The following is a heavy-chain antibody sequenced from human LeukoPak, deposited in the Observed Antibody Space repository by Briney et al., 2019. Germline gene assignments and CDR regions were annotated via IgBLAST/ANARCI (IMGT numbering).Heavy chain of an antibody. CDR1: GGTFSSYA. D-gene: IGHD3-22*01. CDR2: IIPIFGTA. Sequence: SVKVSCKASGGTFSSYAISWVRQAPGQGLEWMGGIIPIFGTANYAQKFQGRVTITADESTSTAYMELSSLRPEDTAVYYCARMGSGYRAYFDYWGQGTLVTVSS. J-gene: IGHJ4*02. CDR3: ARMGSGYRAYFDY. V-gene: IGHV1-69*01.